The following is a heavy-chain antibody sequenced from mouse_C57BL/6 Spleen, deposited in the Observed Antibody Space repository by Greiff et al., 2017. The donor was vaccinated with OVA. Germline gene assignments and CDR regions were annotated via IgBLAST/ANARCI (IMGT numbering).Heavy chain of an antibody. V-gene: IGHV10-1*01. Sequence: EVMLVESGGGLVQPKGSLKLSCAASGFSFNTYAMNWVRQAPGKGLEWVARIRSKSNNYATYYADSVKDRFTISRDDSESMLYLQMNNLKTEDTAMYYCVSDGYYDWFAYWGQGTLVTVSA. CDR1: GFSFNTYA. J-gene: IGHJ3*01. CDR2: IRSKSNNYAT. CDR3: VSDGYYDWFAY. D-gene: IGHD2-3*01.